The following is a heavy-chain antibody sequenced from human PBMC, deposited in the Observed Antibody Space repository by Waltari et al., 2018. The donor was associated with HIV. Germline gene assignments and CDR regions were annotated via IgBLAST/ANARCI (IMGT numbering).Heavy chain of an antibody. D-gene: IGHD6-19*01. V-gene: IGHV3-23*01. J-gene: IGHJ4*02. CDR1: GFTFSSYA. Sequence: EVQLLESGGGLVQPGGSLRLPCAAPGFTFSSYAMSWVRQAPGKGLEWVSTISGSGGNTYYADSVKGRFTISRDNSKNTLYLQMNSLRAEDTAVYYCAKGQYSSGWNFDYWGQGTLVTVSS. CDR3: AKGQYSSGWNFDY. CDR2: ISGSGGNT.